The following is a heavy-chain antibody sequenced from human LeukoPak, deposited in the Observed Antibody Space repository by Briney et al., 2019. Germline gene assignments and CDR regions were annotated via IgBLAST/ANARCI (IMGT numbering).Heavy chain of an antibody. CDR3: ASGPGDWFDP. CDR2: INPNSGGT. Sequence: ASVKVSCKASGYTFTSYDINWVRQAPGQGLEWMGWINPNSGGTNYAQKFQGRVTMTRDTSISTAYMELSRLRSDDTAVYYCASGPGDWFDPWGQGTLVTVSS. CDR1: GYTFTSYD. D-gene: IGHD1-14*01. V-gene: IGHV1-2*02. J-gene: IGHJ5*02.